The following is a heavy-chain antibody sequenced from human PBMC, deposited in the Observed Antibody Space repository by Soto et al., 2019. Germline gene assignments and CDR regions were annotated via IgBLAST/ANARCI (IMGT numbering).Heavy chain of an antibody. CDR2: IDPSDSST. V-gene: IGHV5-10-1*01. CDR3: ETGVKMAKPHRYYVDN. CDR1: GFSFTSYW. J-gene: IGHJ4*02. D-gene: IGHD5-12*01. Sequence: GESLTISCQGSGFSFTSYWITWVRQVPGRGLEWMARIDPSDSSTNYSPSFRGHVSISADRSINTAYLQWSSLKASDTAIYYCETGVKMAKPHRYYVDNWGQGTLVTVSS.